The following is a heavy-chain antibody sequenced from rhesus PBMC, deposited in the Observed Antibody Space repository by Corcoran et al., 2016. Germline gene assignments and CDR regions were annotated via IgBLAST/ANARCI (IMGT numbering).Heavy chain of an antibody. CDR3: AKEPTVTTSGY. CDR2: INSGGGST. V-gene: IGHV3S42*01. J-gene: IGHJ4*01. D-gene: IGHD4-35*01. Sequence: EVQLVESGGGLAKPGGSLRLSCAASGFTFSSYWMNWVRQTPGKGLEWISAINSGGGSTYYADSVKGRLTISRDNSKNTLSLQMNSLRAEDTAVYYCAKEPTVTTSGYWGQGVLVTVSS. CDR1: GFTFSSYW.